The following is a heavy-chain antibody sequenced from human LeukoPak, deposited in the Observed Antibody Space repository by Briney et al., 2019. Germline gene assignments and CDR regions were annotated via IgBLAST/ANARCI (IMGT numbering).Heavy chain of an antibody. V-gene: IGHV3-48*01. D-gene: IGHD6-19*01. CDR1: GFTFSSYS. Sequence: PGGSLRLSCAASGFTFSSYSMNWVRQAPGKGLEWVSYISSSSSTIYYADSVKGRFTISRDNSRNTLYLQMNSLRVEDTAVYYCAREDGSGVFDYWGQGTLVTVSS. J-gene: IGHJ4*02. CDR2: ISSSSSTI. CDR3: AREDGSGVFDY.